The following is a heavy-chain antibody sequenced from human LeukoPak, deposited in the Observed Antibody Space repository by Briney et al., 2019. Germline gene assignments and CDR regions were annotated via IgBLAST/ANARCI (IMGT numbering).Heavy chain of an antibody. CDR3: ARHARDVGNXYFDY. Sequence: SETLSLTCTVSGGSISNYYWSWIRQPPGKGLEWIGYIYYSGSTNYNPSLKSRVTISVDTSKNQVSLQLSSVTAADTAVYYCARHARDVGNXYFDYWGQGTLIAVSS. CDR2: IYYSGST. D-gene: IGHD1-7*01. J-gene: IGHJ4*02. CDR1: GGSISNYY. V-gene: IGHV4-59*08.